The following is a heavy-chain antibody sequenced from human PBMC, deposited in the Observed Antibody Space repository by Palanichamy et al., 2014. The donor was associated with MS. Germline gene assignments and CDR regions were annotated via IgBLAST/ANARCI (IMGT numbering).Heavy chain of an antibody. D-gene: IGHD3-22*01. CDR3: ARRGYSDTSDYYYFDS. Sequence: EVHLLESGGGLVQPGGSLRLSCAASGFTFADYAMNWVRQAPGKGPEWVSIVSADGRHKFYADSVKGRFTISRDDSKSTLFLQLNSLQHEDTAVYFCARRGYSDTSDYYYFDSWGQGTLVTVSS. CDR1: GFTFADYA. CDR2: VSADGRHK. J-gene: IGHJ4*02. V-gene: IGHV3-23*01.